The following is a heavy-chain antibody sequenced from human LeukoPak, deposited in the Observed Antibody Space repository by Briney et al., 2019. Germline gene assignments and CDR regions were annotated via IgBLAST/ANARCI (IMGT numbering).Heavy chain of an antibody. D-gene: IGHD3-10*01. Sequence: ASVKVSCKASGYTFTSYDFNWVRQAPGQGLEWMGWINPNSGGTNYAQKFQGRVTMTRDTSITTAYMELTSLRSDDTAVYYCARDLFYSVSGTYYNVGRVFNYWGQGTLVTVSS. J-gene: IGHJ4*02. V-gene: IGHV1-2*02. CDR1: GYTFTSYD. CDR3: ARDLFYSVSGTYYNVGRVFNY. CDR2: INPNSGGT.